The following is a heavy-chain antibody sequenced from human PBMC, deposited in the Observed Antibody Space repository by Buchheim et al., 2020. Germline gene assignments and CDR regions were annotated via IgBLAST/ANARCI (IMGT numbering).Heavy chain of an antibody. V-gene: IGHV4-4*02. D-gene: IGHD6-19*01. CDR3: ARHLSGFDAFDI. J-gene: IGHJ3*02. CDR1: GDSISSNYW. Sequence: QVQLQESGPGLVKPSGTLSLTCAVSGDSISSNYWWSWVRQFPGKGLEWIGEIYRSGNTNYNPSLRSRVTISLDKSNNHFSLGLSSVTGADTAVYYCARHLSGFDAFDIWGQGT. CDR2: IYRSGNT.